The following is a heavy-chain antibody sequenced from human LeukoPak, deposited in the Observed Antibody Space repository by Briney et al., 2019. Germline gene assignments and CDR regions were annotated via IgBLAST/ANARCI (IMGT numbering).Heavy chain of an antibody. D-gene: IGHD2-15*01. V-gene: IGHV3-66*02. CDR1: GFTVNSNY. CDR3: ARGVVVAAIFDG. J-gene: IGHJ4*02. Sequence: PGGSLRLSCAASGFTVNSNYMSWVRQAPGKGLEWVSVIYSGGSTYYADSVKGRFTISRDNSKNTLYLQMNSLRAEDTAVYYCARGVVVAAIFDGWGQGTLVTVSS. CDR2: IYSGGST.